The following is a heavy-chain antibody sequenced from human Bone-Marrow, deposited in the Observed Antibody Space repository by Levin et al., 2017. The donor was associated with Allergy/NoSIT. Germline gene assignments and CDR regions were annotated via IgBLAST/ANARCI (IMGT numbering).Heavy chain of an antibody. Sequence: GESLKISCAASGFTFNNYPMHWVRQAPGKGLQWVAFISYDGSDKLYADSVKGRFTISRDNSRSTLYLQMDSLRPEDTAMYYCVREQAVEDYGSGNFDYWGQGTLVTVSS. CDR2: ISYDGSDK. J-gene: IGHJ4*02. V-gene: IGHV3-30-3*01. CDR3: VREQAVEDYGSGNFDY. CDR1: GFTFNNYP. D-gene: IGHD3-10*01.